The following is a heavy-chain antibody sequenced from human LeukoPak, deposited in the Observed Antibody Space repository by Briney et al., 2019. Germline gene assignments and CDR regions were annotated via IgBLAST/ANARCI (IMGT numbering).Heavy chain of an antibody. J-gene: IGHJ4*02. CDR2: IYPSGST. CDR3: ARQFDY. V-gene: IGHV4-61*02. CDR1: GGSIGSGRYD. Sequence: SETLSLTCTASGGSIGSGRYDWGWIRQPAGKGVEWIGRIYPSGSTNYFPSLKSRVTISVDTSKNQFSLKLSSVTAADTAVYYCARQFDYWGQGTLVTVSS.